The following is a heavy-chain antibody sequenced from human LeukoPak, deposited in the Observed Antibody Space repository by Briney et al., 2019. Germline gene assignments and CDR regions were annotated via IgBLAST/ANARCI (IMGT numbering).Heavy chain of an antibody. J-gene: IGHJ4*02. CDR3: ARDLLGNLDY. CDR2: IIPILDIA. D-gene: IGHD1-26*01. V-gene: IGHV1-69*04. Sequence: ASVKVSCKASGGTFSSYAISWVRQAPGQGLEWMGRIIPILDIANYAQNFQGRVTITADKSTSTAYMELSSLRFEDTAVYYCARDLLGNLDYWGQGTLVTVSS. CDR1: GGTFSSYA.